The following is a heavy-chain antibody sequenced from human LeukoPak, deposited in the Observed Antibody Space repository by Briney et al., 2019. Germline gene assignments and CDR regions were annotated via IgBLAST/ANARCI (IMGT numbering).Heavy chain of an antibody. J-gene: IGHJ6*02. CDR3: ARVWSDIVVVPAARGYGMDV. V-gene: IGHV4-34*01. CDR2: INHSGST. CDR1: GGSFSGYY. D-gene: IGHD2-2*01. Sequence: SETLSLTCAVYGGSFSGYYWSWIRQPPGKGLEWIGEINHSGSTNYNPSLKSRVTISIDTSKNQFSLKLSSVTAADTAVYYCARVWSDIVVVPAARGYGMDVWGQGTTVTVFS.